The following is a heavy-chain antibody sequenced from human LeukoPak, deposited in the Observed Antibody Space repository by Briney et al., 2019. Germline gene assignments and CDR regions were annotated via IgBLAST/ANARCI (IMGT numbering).Heavy chain of an antibody. CDR3: AREGYYDILTGYDPANWFDP. CDR2: IIPILGIA. CDR1: GGTFSSYA. J-gene: IGHJ5*02. D-gene: IGHD3-9*01. V-gene: IGHV1-69*04. Sequence: SVKVSCKASGGTFSSYAISWVRQAPGQGLEWMGRIIPILGIANYAQKFQGRVTITADKSTSTAYMELSGLRSEDTAVYYCAREGYYDILTGYDPANWFDPWGQGTLVTVSS.